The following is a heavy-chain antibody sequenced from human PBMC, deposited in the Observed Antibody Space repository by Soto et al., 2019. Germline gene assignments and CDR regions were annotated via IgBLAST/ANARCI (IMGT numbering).Heavy chain of an antibody. V-gene: IGHV1-69*04. CDR3: ARDKDYGDYNFDY. Sequence: SVKVSCKASGGTFSSYTISWVRQAPGQGLEWMGRIIPILGIANYAQKFQGRVTITADKSTSTAYMELSSLRSEDTAVYYCARDKDYGDYNFDYWGQGTLVTVSS. D-gene: IGHD4-17*01. J-gene: IGHJ4*02. CDR1: GGTFSSYT. CDR2: IIPILGIA.